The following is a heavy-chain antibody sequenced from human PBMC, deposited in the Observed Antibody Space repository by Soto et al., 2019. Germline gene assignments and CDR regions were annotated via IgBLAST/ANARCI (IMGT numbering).Heavy chain of an antibody. V-gene: IGHV3-48*02. CDR2: ISSSSSTI. D-gene: IGHD6-19*01. J-gene: IGHJ4*02. Sequence: GGSLRLSCAASGFTFSNYGMNWVRQAPGKGLEWVSYISSSSSTIYYADSVKGRFTISRDNAKNSLHLQMNSLRDEDTAVYYCARDQGRYDYWGQRTLVTVSS. CDR1: GFTFSNYG. CDR3: ARDQGRYDY.